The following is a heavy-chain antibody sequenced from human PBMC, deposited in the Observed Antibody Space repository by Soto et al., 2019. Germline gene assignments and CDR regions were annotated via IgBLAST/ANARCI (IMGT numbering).Heavy chain of an antibody. D-gene: IGHD3-3*01. J-gene: IGHJ4*02. CDR3: ARSRFLDY. Sequence: QVQLVQSGAEVKKPGSSVKVSCKASGDSFSTFAFSLVRQAPGQGLEWMGAIIPRFGKPANYAQKFQDRVTITADKSTTTVYMEVRSLRSEDTAVYYCARSRFLDYWGQGTPVTVSS. V-gene: IGHV1-69*06. CDR1: GDSFSTFA. CDR2: IIPRFGKPA.